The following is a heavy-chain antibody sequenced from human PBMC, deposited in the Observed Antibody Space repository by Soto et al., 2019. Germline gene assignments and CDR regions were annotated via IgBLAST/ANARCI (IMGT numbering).Heavy chain of an antibody. V-gene: IGHV3-48*01. CDR3: ARDSRSALLNYFFDC. Sequence: EVQLVESGGGFVQPGGSLRLSCAASGFTFSTYAMNWVRQAPGKGPEWISHISTSSSAVYYADSVKGRFTISRDNAKNSLYLQMNSLRAEDTAVYYCARDSRSALLNYFFDCWGQGTLVTVSS. CDR2: ISTSSSAV. J-gene: IGHJ4*02. CDR1: GFTFSTYA.